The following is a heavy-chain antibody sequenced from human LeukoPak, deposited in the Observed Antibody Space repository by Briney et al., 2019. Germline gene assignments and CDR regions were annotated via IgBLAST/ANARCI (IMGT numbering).Heavy chain of an antibody. J-gene: IGHJ4*02. Sequence: GGSLRLSCAASGVTISNYMMHWVRQAPGKGLVWVSRIKSDGITITYADSVKGRITISRDNAKNTLYLQMNSLRAEDTAVYYCLRDLNWSLDQWGQGTLVTVSS. D-gene: IGHD1-20*01. CDR1: GVTISNYM. V-gene: IGHV3-74*01. CDR3: LRDLNWSLDQ. CDR2: IKSDGITI.